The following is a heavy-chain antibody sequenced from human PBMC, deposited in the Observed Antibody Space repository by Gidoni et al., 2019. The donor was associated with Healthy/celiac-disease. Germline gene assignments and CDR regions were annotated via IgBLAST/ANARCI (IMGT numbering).Heavy chain of an antibody. CDR1: GFTFSSYG. V-gene: IGHV3-23*01. D-gene: IGHD1-7*01. J-gene: IGHJ6*02. CDR3: AKGHLELTSYYYGMDV. CDR2: ISGSGGST. Sequence: EVQLLESGGGLVQPGGSLRLTCAASGFTFSSYGMSWVRQAPGKGLEWVSGISGSGGSTNYADSVKGRFTISRDNSKNTLYLQMNSLRAEDTAIYYCAKGHLELTSYYYGMDVWGQGTTVTVSS.